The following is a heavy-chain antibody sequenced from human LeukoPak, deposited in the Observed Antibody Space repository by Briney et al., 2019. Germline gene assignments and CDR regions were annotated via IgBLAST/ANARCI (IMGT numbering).Heavy chain of an antibody. V-gene: IGHV3-23*01. Sequence: PGGSLRLSCAASGFTFSSYGMSWVRQAPGKGLERVSAISGSGGSTYYADSVKGRFTISRDNSKNTLYLQMNSLRAEDTAVYYCARGYSSGWYPSDYWGQGTLVTVSS. CDR1: GFTFSSYG. CDR3: ARGYSSGWYPSDY. D-gene: IGHD6-19*01. J-gene: IGHJ4*02. CDR2: ISGSGGST.